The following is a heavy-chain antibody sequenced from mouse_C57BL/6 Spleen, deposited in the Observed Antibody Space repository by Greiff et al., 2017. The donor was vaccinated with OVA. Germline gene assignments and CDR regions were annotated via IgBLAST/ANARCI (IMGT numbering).Heavy chain of an antibody. CDR3: ARSWGDVWFAY. J-gene: IGHJ3*01. V-gene: IGHV1-82*01. CDR1: GYAFSSSW. Sequence: QVQLKESGPELVKPGASVKISCKASGYAFSSSWMNWVKQRPGKGLEWIGRIYPGDGDTNYNGKFKGKATLTADKSSSTAYMQLSSLTSEDSAVYFCARSWGDVWFAYWGQGTLVTVSA. D-gene: IGHD3-3*01. CDR2: IYPGDGDT.